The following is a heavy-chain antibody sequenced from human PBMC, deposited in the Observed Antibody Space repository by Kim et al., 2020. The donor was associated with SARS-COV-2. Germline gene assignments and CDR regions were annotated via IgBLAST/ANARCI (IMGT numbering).Heavy chain of an antibody. CDR3: ARGGQLITMIVVGERGDNWFDP. CDR1: GYSFTSYW. CDR2: IYPGDSDT. Sequence: GESLKISCKGSGYSFTSYWIGWVRQMPGKGLEWMGIIYPGDSDTRYSPSFQGQVTISADKSISTAYLQWSSLKASDTAMYYCARGGQLITMIVVGERGDNWFDPWGQGTLVTVSS. J-gene: IGHJ5*02. D-gene: IGHD3-22*01. V-gene: IGHV5-51*01.